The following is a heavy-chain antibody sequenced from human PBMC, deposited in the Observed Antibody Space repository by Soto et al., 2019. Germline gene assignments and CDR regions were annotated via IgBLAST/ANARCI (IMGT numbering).Heavy chain of an antibody. CDR1: GGTFSSYA. D-gene: IGHD3-22*01. V-gene: IGHV1-69*13. J-gene: IGHJ5*02. CDR3: ARMQSSSGYYSPRSWFDP. Sequence: ASVKVSCKASGGTFSSYAISWVRQAPGQGLEWMGGIIPIFGTANYAQKFQGRVTITADESTSTAYMELSSLRSEDTAVYYCARMQSSSGYYSPRSWFDPWGQGTLVTVSS. CDR2: IIPIFGTA.